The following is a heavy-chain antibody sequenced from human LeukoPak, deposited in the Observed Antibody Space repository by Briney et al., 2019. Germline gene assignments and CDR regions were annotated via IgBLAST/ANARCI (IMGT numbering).Heavy chain of an antibody. CDR3: AKDEPSTAGYY. CDR1: GFTFSSYG. D-gene: IGHD6-13*01. V-gene: IGHV3-30*18. CDR2: ISYDGSNK. J-gene: IGHJ4*02. Sequence: PGRSLRLSCAASGFTFSSYGMHWVRQAPGKGLEWVAVISYDGSNKYYADSVKGRFTISRDNSKNTLYLQMNSLRAEDTAVYYCAKDEPSTAGYYWGQGTLVTVSS.